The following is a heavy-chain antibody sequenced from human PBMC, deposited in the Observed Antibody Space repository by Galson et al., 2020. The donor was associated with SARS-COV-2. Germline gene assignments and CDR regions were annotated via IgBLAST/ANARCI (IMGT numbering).Heavy chain of an antibody. J-gene: IGHJ2*01. CDR3: ARSGASSGWFYWYFDL. D-gene: IGHD6-19*01. CDR2: IKWNAGSR. CDR1: GFNFDTSG. V-gene: IGHV3-20*04. Sequence: GGSLRLYCATSGFNFDTSGMNWVRQIPGKGLEWVAGIKWNAGSRDYGDSVKGRFTISRDTNSLFLQMNSLRDDDTAVYYCARSGASSGWFYWYFDLWGRGTQVTVSS.